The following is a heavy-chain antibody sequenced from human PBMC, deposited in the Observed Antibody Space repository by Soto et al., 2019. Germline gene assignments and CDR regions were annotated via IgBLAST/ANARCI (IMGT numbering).Heavy chain of an antibody. CDR2: IYYSGST. CDR1: GGSISSSRYD. CDR3: ARPRTGDDFWSGSYVYFDS. Sequence: SETLSLTCTVSGGSISSSRYDWGWIRQPPGEGPEGSGRIYYSGSTYYNPSVKRRVTISGDTSKNQFSLKLSSVTAADTAVYYCARPRTGDDFWSGSYVYFDSWGQGTLVTVS. J-gene: IGHJ4*02. D-gene: IGHD3-3*01. V-gene: IGHV4-39*01.